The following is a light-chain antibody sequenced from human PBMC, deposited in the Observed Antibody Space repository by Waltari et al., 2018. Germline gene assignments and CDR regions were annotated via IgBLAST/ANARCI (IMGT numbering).Light chain of an antibody. CDR2: YDS. J-gene: IGLJ1*01. V-gene: IGLV3-21*04. CDR1: NIGSYS. Sequence: SYALTQPPSVSVAPGTTARITCGGDNIGSYSVHWYQQPADQAPVLVIFYDSDQPSVISERVYGSISGNTATLSISSVDAGNEAKYYCHAWHRDMDRGGFGPGTEVSV. CDR3: HAWHRDMDRGG.